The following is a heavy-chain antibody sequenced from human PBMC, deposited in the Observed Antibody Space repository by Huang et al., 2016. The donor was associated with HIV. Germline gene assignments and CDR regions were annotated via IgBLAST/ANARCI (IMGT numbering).Heavy chain of an antibody. CDR3: ARSAYGDLDY. CDR1: GYTFTNYD. Sequence: QVHLVQSGAEVKKPGASVKVSCKASGYTFTNYDINWVRQAPGRGLGWMWWMNPNTGNTGCAQSFQGRVTITRKTSITTAYMELTSLTSEDTAVYYCARSAYGDLDYWGLGTLVIVSS. D-gene: IGHD4-17*01. V-gene: IGHV1-8*03. CDR2: MNPNTGNT. J-gene: IGHJ4*02.